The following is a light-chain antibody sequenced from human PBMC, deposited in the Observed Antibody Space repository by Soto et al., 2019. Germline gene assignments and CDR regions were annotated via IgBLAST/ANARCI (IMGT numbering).Light chain of an antibody. Sequence: EIVLTQSPGTLSLSPGERATLSCRASQSVSSSYLAWYQQKPGQAPRLLIYGASSRATGIPDRFSGSGSGTDFTLTISRLEPEDFAVYYCQQYDRSPRTTFGPGTKVDIK. CDR2: GAS. V-gene: IGKV3-20*01. CDR1: QSVSSSY. CDR3: QQYDRSPRTT. J-gene: IGKJ3*01.